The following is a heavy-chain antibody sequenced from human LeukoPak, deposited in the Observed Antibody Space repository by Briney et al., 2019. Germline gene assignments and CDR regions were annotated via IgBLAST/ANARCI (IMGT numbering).Heavy chain of an antibody. CDR1: GFTFSSYS. V-gene: IGHV3-21*01. CDR3: ARDFIAGAAGYYFDY. CDR2: ISSSSSYI. D-gene: IGHD6-19*01. Sequence: GGSLRLSCAASGFTFSSYSMNWVRQAPGKGLEWVSSISSSSSYIYYADSVKGGLTISRDNIKNALYLQMNSLRAEDKAVYYCARDFIAGAAGYYFDYWGQGTLVTVSS. J-gene: IGHJ4*02.